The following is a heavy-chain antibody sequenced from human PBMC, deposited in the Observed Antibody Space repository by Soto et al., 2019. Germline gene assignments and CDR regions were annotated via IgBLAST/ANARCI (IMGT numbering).Heavy chain of an antibody. D-gene: IGHD1-26*01. CDR1: GFTFSNYG. CDR3: PSDLVGASDSYGLDV. Sequence: SRRLSCAASGFTFSNYGMHWVRQAPGKGLEWVAIIWHDGNNKYYADSVRGRFIISRDNSKNRLYLQMNSLRAEDTAVYYCPSDLVGASDSYGLDVWGQGTPVTVSS. J-gene: IGHJ6*02. CDR2: IWHDGNNK. V-gene: IGHV3-33*01.